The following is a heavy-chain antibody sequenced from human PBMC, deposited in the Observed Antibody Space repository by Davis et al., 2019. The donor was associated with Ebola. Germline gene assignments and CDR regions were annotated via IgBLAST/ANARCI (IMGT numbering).Heavy chain of an antibody. J-gene: IGHJ4*02. Sequence: PGGSLRLSCAPSPFSFADYAMHWVRQAPGKGLEWVSGISWNSGSIGYADSVKGRFTISRDNAKNSLYLQMNSLRAEDTALYYCAKDYIAVADKIDYCGQGTLVTVSS. CDR1: PFSFADYA. V-gene: IGHV3-9*01. D-gene: IGHD6-19*01. CDR3: AKDYIAVADKIDY. CDR2: ISWNSGSI.